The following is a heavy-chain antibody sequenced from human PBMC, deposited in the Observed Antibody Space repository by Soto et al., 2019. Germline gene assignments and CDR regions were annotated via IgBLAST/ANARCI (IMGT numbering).Heavy chain of an antibody. D-gene: IGHD3-3*01. CDR2: ISGSGGST. Sequence: GGSLRLSCAASGFTFSSYAMSWVRQAPGKGLEWVSAISGSGGSTYYADSVKGRFTISRDNSKNTLYLQMNSLRAEDTAVYYCAKDLYSRPYWSGNKVGAFDIWGQGTMVTVSS. CDR1: GFTFSSYA. CDR3: AKDLYSRPYWSGNKVGAFDI. J-gene: IGHJ3*02. V-gene: IGHV3-23*01.